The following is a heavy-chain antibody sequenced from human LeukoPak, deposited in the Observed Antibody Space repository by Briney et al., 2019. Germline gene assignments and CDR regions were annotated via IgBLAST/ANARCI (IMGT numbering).Heavy chain of an antibody. V-gene: IGHV4-4*07. CDR2: IYTSGST. J-gene: IGHJ4*02. CDR1: GGSISSYY. Sequence: SETLSLTCTVSGGSISSYYWSWIRQPAGKGLEWIGRIYTSGSTNYNPSLKSRVTMSVDTSKNQFSLKLSSVTAADTAVYYCARFGGYSSTGEEYSDYWGQGTLVTVSS. CDR3: ARFGGYSSTGEEYSDY. D-gene: IGHD5-18*01.